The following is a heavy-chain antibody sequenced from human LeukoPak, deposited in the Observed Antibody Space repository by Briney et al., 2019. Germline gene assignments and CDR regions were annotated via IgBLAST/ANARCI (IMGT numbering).Heavy chain of an antibody. CDR2: MNPNSGNT. V-gene: IGHV1-8*01. Sequence: VASVKVSCKASGYTFTSYDINWVRQATGQGLEWMGWMNPNSGNTGYAQKFQGRVTMTRNTSISTAYMELSSLRSEDTAVYYCARGRTIVGASTYWGQGTLVTVSS. CDR3: ARGRTIVGASTY. CDR1: GYTFTSYD. D-gene: IGHD1-26*01. J-gene: IGHJ4*02.